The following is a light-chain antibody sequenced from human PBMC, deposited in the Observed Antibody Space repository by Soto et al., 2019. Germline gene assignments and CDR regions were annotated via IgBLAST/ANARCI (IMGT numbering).Light chain of an antibody. CDR3: QQRSNWPIT. CDR1: QSVSSY. CDR2: DAS. Sequence: EIVLTQSPATLSLSPGERATVSCRASQSVSSYLAWYQQKPGQAPRLLIYDASNRAPGIPARFSGSGSGTDFTLTISSLDPEDFAVYYCQQRSNWPITFGQGTRLEIK. J-gene: IGKJ5*01. V-gene: IGKV3-11*01.